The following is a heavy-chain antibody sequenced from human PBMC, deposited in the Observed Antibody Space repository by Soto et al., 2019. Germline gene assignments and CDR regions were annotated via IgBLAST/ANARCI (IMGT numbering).Heavy chain of an antibody. Sequence: ASVKVSCKVSGYTLTELSMHWVRQAPGKGLEWMGGFDPEDGETIYAQKFQGRVTITRDTSASTAYMELSSLRSEDTAVYYCARSGPYSSSWYYFDYWGQGTLDTVSS. V-gene: IGHV1-24*01. CDR1: GYTLTELS. J-gene: IGHJ4*02. CDR2: FDPEDGET. D-gene: IGHD6-13*01. CDR3: ARSGPYSSSWYYFDY.